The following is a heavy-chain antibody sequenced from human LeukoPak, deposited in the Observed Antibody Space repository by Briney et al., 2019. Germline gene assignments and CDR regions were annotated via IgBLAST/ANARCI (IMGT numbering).Heavy chain of an antibody. V-gene: IGHV1-69*05. Sequence: SVKVSCKASGGTFISYAISWVRQAPGQGLEWMGGIIPIFGTANYAQKFQGRVTITTDESTSTAYMELSSLRSEDTAVYYCARRAGDGYRSPFDYWGQGTLVTVSS. J-gene: IGHJ4*02. CDR1: GGTFISYA. CDR3: ARRAGDGYRSPFDY. D-gene: IGHD5-24*01. CDR2: IIPIFGTA.